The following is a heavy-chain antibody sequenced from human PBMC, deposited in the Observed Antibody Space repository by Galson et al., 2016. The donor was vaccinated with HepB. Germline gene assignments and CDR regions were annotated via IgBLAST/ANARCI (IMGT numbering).Heavy chain of an antibody. J-gene: IGHJ2*01. CDR3: ARVDSSGWYAGLYFDL. Sequence: SETLSLTCTVSGASISSYQWTWIRQPAGKGLEWIGPFSATGSPKYNPSLKGRVSMSEDTSKNCFSLNLTSVTAADTAIYYCARVDSSGWYAGLYFDLWARGTLVKVSS. CDR2: FSATGSP. CDR1: GASISSYQ. V-gene: IGHV4-4*07. D-gene: IGHD6-19*01.